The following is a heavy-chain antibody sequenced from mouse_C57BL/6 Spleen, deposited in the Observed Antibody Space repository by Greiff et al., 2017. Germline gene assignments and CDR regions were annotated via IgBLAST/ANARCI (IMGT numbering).Heavy chain of an antibody. CDR3: TQYYGISYVYWYFDV. V-gene: IGHV1-15*01. D-gene: IGHD1-1*01. J-gene: IGHJ1*03. Sequence: VQLQQSGAELVRPGASVTLSCKASGYTFTDYEMHWVKQTPVHGLEWIGAIDPETGGTAYNQKFKGKAILTADKSSSTAYMELRSLTSEDSAVYYCTQYYGISYVYWYFDVWGTGTTVTVSS. CDR1: GYTFTDYE. CDR2: IDPETGGT.